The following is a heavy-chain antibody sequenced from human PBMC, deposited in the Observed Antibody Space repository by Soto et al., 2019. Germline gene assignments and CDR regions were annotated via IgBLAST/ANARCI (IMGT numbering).Heavy chain of an antibody. J-gene: IGHJ4*02. D-gene: IGHD6-19*01. V-gene: IGHV1-69*04. CDR1: GGTFSSYT. Sequence: ASVKVSCKASGGTFSSYTISWVRQAPGQGLEWMGRIIPILGIADYAQKFQGRVTITADKSTSTAYMELSSLRSEDTAVYYCARDLAPIAVAAGDSEYWGQGTLVTVSS. CDR2: IIPILGIA. CDR3: ARDLAPIAVAAGDSEY.